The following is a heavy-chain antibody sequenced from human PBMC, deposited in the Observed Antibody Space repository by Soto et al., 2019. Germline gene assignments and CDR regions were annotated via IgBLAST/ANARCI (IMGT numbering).Heavy chain of an antibody. D-gene: IGHD2-15*01. J-gene: IGHJ4*02. CDR3: ARLGVVVAAPLKV. CDR1: GGSFSGYY. V-gene: IGHV4-34*01. CDR2: INHSGST. Sequence: SETLSLTCAVYGGSFSGYYWTWIRQPPGTGLEWIGEINHSGSTYYNPSLKSRVTISVDTPKNQFSLKLSSVTAADTAVYYCARLGVVVAAPLKVWGQGTLVTVSS.